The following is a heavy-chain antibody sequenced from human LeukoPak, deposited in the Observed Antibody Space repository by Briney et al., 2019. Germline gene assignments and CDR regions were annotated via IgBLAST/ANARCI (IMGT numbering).Heavy chain of an antibody. CDR1: GFTLSDYY. CDR3: ARRRDFIDY. CDR2: SSSSGSTI. Sequence: PGGSLRLSCAASGFTLSDYYMSWIRQAPGKGLEWVSYSSSSGSTIYYADSVKGRFAISRDNAKNSLCLQMNSLRAEDTAVYYCARRRDFIDYWGQGTLVTVSS. V-gene: IGHV3-11*01. J-gene: IGHJ4*02. D-gene: IGHD3/OR15-3a*01.